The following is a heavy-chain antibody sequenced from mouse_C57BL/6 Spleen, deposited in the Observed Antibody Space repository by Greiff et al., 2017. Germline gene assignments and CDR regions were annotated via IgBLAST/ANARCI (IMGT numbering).Heavy chain of an antibody. CDR2: INPSGGYT. D-gene: IGHD3-2*02. J-gene: IGHJ2*01. CDR1: AYTFTSYW. V-gene: IGHV1-7*01. Sequence: VQLQQSGADLAKPGASVKLSCKASAYTFTSYWMPWVNQRPGRGLEWIGYINPSGGYTKYNQKFKDKATLTADKSSSTAYMQLSSLTYEDSAVYYCARSETAQDYYFDYWGQGTTLTVSS. CDR3: ARSETAQDYYFDY.